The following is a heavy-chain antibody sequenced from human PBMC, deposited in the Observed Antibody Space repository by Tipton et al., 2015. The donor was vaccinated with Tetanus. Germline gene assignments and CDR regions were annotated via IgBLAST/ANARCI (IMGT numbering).Heavy chain of an antibody. CDR2: IYYSGSS. V-gene: IGHV4-59*05. CDR1: GDSITSFY. CDR3: ARPSTTVTPRAFDV. D-gene: IGHD4-17*01. J-gene: IGHJ3*01. Sequence: TLSLTCTVSGDSITSFYWSWIRQPPGKGLEWIGSIYYSGSSYYNPSLESRVTISLDTSKNRFSLKLTSVTAADAAVYYCARPSTTVTPRAFDVWGQGTMVTVPS.